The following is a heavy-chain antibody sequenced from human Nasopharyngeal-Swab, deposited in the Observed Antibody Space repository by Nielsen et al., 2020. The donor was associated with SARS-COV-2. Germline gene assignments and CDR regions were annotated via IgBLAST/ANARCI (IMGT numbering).Heavy chain of an antibody. Sequence: SETLSLTCAVYGGSFSGYYWSWIRQPPGKGLEWIGEINHSGSTNYNQSLKSRVTISVDTSKNQFSLKLSSVTAADTAVYYCARGAGGELWLGYYYGMDVWGQGTTVTVSS. CDR3: ARGAGGELWLGYYYGMDV. CDR2: INHSGST. CDR1: GGSFSGYY. J-gene: IGHJ6*02. D-gene: IGHD5-18*01. V-gene: IGHV4-34*01.